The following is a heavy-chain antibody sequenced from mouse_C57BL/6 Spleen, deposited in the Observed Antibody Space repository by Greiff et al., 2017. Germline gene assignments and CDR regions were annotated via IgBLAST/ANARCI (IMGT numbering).Heavy chain of an antibody. CDR2: IWSGGST. CDR1: GFSLTSYG. D-gene: IGHD2-5*01. J-gene: IGHJ4*01. V-gene: IGHV2-2*01. CDR3: ARTGLYSNYPFYAMDY. Sequence: QVQLKQSGPGLVQPSQSLSITCTVSGFSLTSYGVHWVRQSPGKGLEWLGVIWSGGSTDYNAAFISRLSISKDNSKSQVFFKMNSLQADDTAIYYCARTGLYSNYPFYAMDYWGQGTSVTVSS.